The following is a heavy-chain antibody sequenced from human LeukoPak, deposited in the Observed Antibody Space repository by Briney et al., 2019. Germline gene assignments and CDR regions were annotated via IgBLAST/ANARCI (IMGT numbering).Heavy chain of an antibody. CDR3: AKDQSADCSGGSCSVAPIDY. V-gene: IGHV3-30*18. J-gene: IGHJ4*02. D-gene: IGHD2-15*01. CDR2: ISYDGSNK. CDR1: GFTFSSYG. Sequence: GGSLRLSCAASGFTFSSYGMHWVRQAPGKGLEWVAVISYDGSNKYYADSVKGRFTISRDNSKNTLYLQMNSLRAEDTAVYYCAKDQSADCSGGSCSVAPIDYWGQGTLVTVSS.